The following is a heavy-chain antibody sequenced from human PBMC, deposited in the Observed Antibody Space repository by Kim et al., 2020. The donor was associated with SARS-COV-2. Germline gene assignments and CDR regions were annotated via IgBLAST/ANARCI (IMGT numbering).Heavy chain of an antibody. V-gene: IGHV1-2*05. CDR1: GYTFTDYY. Sequence: ASVKVSCKASGYTFTDYYIHWVRQASGQGLEWMGRINCNSGDTNYAQKFQGRVTMTRDTSISTAYMEVTRLRSDDTVVYYCARAQARGSALDVWGQGTTVTVSS. CDR3: ARAQARGSALDV. J-gene: IGHJ6*02. CDR2: INCNSGDT. D-gene: IGHD3-16*01.